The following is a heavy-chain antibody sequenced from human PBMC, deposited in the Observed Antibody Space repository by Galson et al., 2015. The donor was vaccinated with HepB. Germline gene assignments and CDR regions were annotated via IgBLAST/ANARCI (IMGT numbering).Heavy chain of an antibody. V-gene: IGHV3-15*01. Sequence: SLRLSCAASGFTFSNAWMSWVRQAPGKGLEWVGRIKSKTDGGTTDYAAPVKGRFTISRDDSKNTLYLQMNSLKTEDTAVYYCTTESASGSSPSDTYYFDYWGQGTLVTVSS. CDR3: TTESASGSSPSDTYYFDY. D-gene: IGHD1-26*01. CDR2: IKSKTDGGTT. J-gene: IGHJ4*02. CDR1: GFTFSNAW.